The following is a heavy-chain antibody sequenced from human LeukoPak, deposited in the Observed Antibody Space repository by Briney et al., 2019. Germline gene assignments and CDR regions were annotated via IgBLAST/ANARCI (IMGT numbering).Heavy chain of an antibody. V-gene: IGHV5-51*03. CDR1: GYSFTSYW. J-gene: IGHJ4*02. CDR3: ARAQHCYAANY. D-gene: IGHD2-21*01. CDR2: IYPGDSDT. Sequence: KPGESLKISCKGSGYSFTSYWIGWVRQMPGKGLEWMGIIYPGDSDTRYSPSFQGQVTISVDKSISTAYLRWRGLKASDTAMYYCARAQHCYAANYWGQGTLVTVSS.